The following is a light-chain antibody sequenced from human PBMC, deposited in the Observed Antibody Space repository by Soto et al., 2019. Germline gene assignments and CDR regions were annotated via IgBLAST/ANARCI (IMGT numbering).Light chain of an antibody. V-gene: IGLV9-49*01. Sequence: QLVLTQPPSVSASLGASVTLTCTLSSDYSHYKVDWYQQRPGKGPRFVMRVGTGGIVGSKGDGIPDRFSVLGSGLIRNLTIKNIQEEDESDYHCGADHGTGSNFVVVFGGGTKVTVL. CDR3: GADHGTGSNFVVV. J-gene: IGLJ2*01. CDR1: SDYSHYK. CDR2: VGTGGIVG.